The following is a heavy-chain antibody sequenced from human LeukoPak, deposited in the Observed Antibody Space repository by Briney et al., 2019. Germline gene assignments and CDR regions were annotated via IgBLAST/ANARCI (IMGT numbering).Heavy chain of an antibody. CDR1: GGSISSYY. CDR2: IYYSGST. J-gene: IGHJ6*02. V-gene: IGHV4-59*01. CDR3: ARTHPDGMDV. Sequence: PSETLSLTCTVSGGSISSYYWSWLRQPPGKGLEWIGYIYYSGSTNYNPSLKSRVTISVDTSKNQFSLKLSSVTAADTAVYYCARTHPDGMDVWGQGTTVTVPS.